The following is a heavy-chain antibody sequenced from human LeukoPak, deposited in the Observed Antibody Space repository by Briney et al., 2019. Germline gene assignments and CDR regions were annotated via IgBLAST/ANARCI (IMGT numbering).Heavy chain of an antibody. CDR3: ARQPPQYYGMDV. J-gene: IGHJ6*02. CDR2: IYTRGST. V-gene: IGHV4-4*07. CDR1: GGSFSNYY. Sequence: SETLSLTCTGSGGSFSNYYWSWLRQPAGKGLEWIGRIYTRGSTNYNPSVKSRVTMSVDTSNNQFSLKLTSVTAADTAVYYCARQPPQYYGMDVWGQGTTVTVSS. D-gene: IGHD1-14*01.